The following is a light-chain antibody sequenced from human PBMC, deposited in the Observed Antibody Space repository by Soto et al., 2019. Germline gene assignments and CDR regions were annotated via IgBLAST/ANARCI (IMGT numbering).Light chain of an antibody. J-gene: IGLJ3*02. CDR3: VTWESNMRV. Sequence: QPVLTQSSSASASLGSSVKLTCTLSSGHSSYIIAWHQQQPGKAPRYLMNLEGSGSYNKGSGVPDRFSGSSSGADRYLTISNLLCEEEGDYYCVTWESNMRVFGSGTKLTVL. CDR1: SGHSSYI. V-gene: IGLV4-60*02. CDR2: LEGSGSY.